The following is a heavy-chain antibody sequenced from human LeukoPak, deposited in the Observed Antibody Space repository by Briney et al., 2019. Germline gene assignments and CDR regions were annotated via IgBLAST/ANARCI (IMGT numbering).Heavy chain of an antibody. Sequence: SETLSLTCTVSGGSISSGDYYWSWIRQPPGKGLEWIGYIYYSGSTYYNPSLKSRVTISVDTSKNQFSLKLSSVTAADTAVYYCARRGYSSGRFDPWGQGTLVTVSS. D-gene: IGHD6-19*01. V-gene: IGHV4-30-4*08. J-gene: IGHJ5*02. CDR2: IYYSGST. CDR1: GGSISSGDYY. CDR3: ARRGYSSGRFDP.